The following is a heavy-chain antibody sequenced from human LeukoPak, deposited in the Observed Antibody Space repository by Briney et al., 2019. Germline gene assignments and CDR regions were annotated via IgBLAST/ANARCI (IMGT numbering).Heavy chain of an antibody. J-gene: IGHJ4*02. CDR2: ISTTSTYI. D-gene: IGHD2-2*01. CDR1: GFDFSTYA. V-gene: IGHV3-21*01. Sequence: GGSLRLSCAASGFDFSTYAINWVRQAPGKGLEWVSSISTTSTYIFYADSLKGRFTISRDNAKNSVYLQMNTLRPEDTAVYYCAKRYCSSTGCSFFDFWGQGTLVTVSS. CDR3: AKRYCSSTGCSFFDF.